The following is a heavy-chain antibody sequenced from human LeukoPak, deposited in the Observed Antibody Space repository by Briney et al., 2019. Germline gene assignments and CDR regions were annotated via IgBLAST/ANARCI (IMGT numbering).Heavy chain of an antibody. CDR2: INHSGST. CDR1: GQSFSGYY. J-gene: IGHJ4*02. CDR3: ARGGDSYYFDY. Sequence: SETLSLTCAVYGQSFSGYYSSWLRHPPGKGLEWIGEINHSGSTNYNPSLKSRVTISVDTSKNQFSLKLSSVTAADTAVYYCARGGDSYYFDYWGQGTLVTVSS. V-gene: IGHV4-34*01. D-gene: IGHD2-21*02.